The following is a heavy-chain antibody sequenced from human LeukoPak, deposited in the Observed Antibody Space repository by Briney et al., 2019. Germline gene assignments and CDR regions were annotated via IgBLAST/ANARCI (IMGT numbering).Heavy chain of an antibody. CDR3: AGDGGRGSGWSTIDY. CDR2: IFYSGST. CDR1: GGFFSSSSYY. D-gene: IGHD6-19*01. Sequence: PSETLSLTCTVSGGFFSSSSYYWSWIRQPLGKGLEWIGYIFYSGSTNYNPSLQSRVTISLDTSKNQFSLNVSSVTAADTAVYYCAGDGGRGSGWSTIDYWGRGTLVTVSS. J-gene: IGHJ4*02. V-gene: IGHV4-61*01.